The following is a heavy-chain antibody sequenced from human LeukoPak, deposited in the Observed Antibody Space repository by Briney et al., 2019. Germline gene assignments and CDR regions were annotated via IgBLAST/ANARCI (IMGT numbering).Heavy chain of an antibody. J-gene: IGHJ4*02. Sequence: ESLKISCKGSGYSFTSYWIGWVRQMPGKGLEWMGIIYPGDSDTRYSPSFQGQVTISADKSISTAYLQWSSLKASDTAMYYCARSNSSSWYRGGGFGYWGQGTLVTVSS. D-gene: IGHD6-13*01. CDR1: GYSFTSYW. V-gene: IGHV5-51*01. CDR2: IYPGDSDT. CDR3: ARSNSSSWYRGGGFGY.